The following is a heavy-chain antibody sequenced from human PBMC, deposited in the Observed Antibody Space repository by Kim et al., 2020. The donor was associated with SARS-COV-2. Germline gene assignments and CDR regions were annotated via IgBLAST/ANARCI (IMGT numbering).Heavy chain of an antibody. CDR2: ISYDGSNK. CDR1: GFTFSSYG. D-gene: IGHD2-2*01. Sequence: GGSLRLSCAASGFTFSSYGMHWVRQAPGKGLEWVAVISYDGSNKYYADSVKGRFTISRDNSKNTLYLQMNSLRAEDTAVYYCAKDPDGSSTSCYGDYWGQGTLVTVSS. CDR3: AKDPDGSSTSCYGDY. J-gene: IGHJ4*02. V-gene: IGHV3-30*18.